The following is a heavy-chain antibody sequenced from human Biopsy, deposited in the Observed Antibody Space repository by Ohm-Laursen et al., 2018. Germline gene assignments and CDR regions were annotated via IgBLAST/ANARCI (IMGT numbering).Heavy chain of an antibody. V-gene: IGHV4-31*01. CDR2: IFNSANT. J-gene: IGHJ5*02. CDR3: ARGDYFDSNGYFWFDP. D-gene: IGHD3-22*01. Sequence: SQTLSLTCPVSGGSISSGGSYWSWIRQRPGKGLEWIGYIFNSANTYYNPSLKNLITISGDTSKNQFSLKLNSVTAADTAVYYCARGDYFDSNGYFWFDPWGQGTLVTVSS. CDR1: GGSISSGGSY.